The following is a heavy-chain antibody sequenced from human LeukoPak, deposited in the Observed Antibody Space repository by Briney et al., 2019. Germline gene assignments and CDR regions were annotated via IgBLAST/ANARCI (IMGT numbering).Heavy chain of an antibody. CDR3: ARAAEYSSGWYLFDY. CDR2: IYTSGAT. D-gene: IGHD6-19*01. Sequence: SETLSLTCTVSGSSISNYYWTWIRQPAGKGLEWIGRIYTSGATNYNPSLKTRVTMSVDTSKNQVSLKLSSVTAADTAMYYCARAAEYSSGWYLFDYWGQGILVTVSA. J-gene: IGHJ4*02. CDR1: GSSISNYY. V-gene: IGHV4-4*07.